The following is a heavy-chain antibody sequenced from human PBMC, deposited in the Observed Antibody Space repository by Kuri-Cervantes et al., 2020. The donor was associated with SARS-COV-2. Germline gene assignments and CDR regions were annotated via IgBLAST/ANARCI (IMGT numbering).Heavy chain of an antibody. CDR3: ARTVTTTPDY. CDR1: GFTFGDYA. V-gene: IGHV3-49*04. Sequence: GGSLRLSCTASGFTFGDYAMSWVRQAPGKGLEWVGFIRSKAYGGTTEYAASVKGRFTISRDDSKSIAYLQMNSLKTEDTAVYYCARTVTTTPDYWGQGTLVTDSS. CDR2: IRSKAYGGTT. J-gene: IGHJ4*02. D-gene: IGHD4-11*01.